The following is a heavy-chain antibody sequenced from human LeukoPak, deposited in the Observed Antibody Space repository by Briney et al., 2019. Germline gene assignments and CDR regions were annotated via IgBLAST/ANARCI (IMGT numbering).Heavy chain of an antibody. D-gene: IGHD3-16*01. V-gene: IGHV3-74*01. J-gene: IGHJ4*02. Sequence: PGGSLRLSCAVSGFTFSSYAMNWVRQAPGKGLVWVSRINGDGSTTSYADSVKGRFTISRDNAKNTLYLQMNSLRAEDTALYYCARGGGPEYWGQGTLVTVAS. CDR3: ARGGGPEY. CDR2: INGDGSTT. CDR1: GFTFSSYA.